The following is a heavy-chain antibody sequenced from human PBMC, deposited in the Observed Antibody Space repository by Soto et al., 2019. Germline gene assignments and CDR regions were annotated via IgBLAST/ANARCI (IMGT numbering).Heavy chain of an antibody. J-gene: IGHJ6*02. CDR3: ARVPSPFDYYYAMDV. Sequence: SETLSLTCTVSGDSISSGNKYWSWIRQPPGKGLEWIGYIFSSGTTYYNPSLKSRLTMSLDASQNQFPLKLNSLTDADTAVYFCARVPSPFDYYYAMDVWGQGTTVTVSS. CDR1: GDSISSGNKY. CDR2: IFSSGTT. D-gene: IGHD3-16*01. V-gene: IGHV4-30-4*01.